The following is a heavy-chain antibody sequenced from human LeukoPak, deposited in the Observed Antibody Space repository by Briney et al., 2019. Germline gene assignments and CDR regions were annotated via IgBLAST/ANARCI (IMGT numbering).Heavy chain of an antibody. CDR2: MNEYATTS. Sequence: GGYLRRSCAASGFTFNSFWMHWVRQAPGKGLVWFSDMNEYATTSRYADSVKGRFTISRDNGKNTLYLQMNNLSAEDTAMYFCARGGVQPVDYWGQGTLVIVSS. J-gene: IGHJ4*02. D-gene: IGHD3-10*01. CDR1: GFTFNSFW. CDR3: ARGGVQPVDY. V-gene: IGHV3-74*01.